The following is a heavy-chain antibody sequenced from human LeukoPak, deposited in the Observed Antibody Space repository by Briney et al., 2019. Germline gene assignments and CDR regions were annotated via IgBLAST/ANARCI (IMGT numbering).Heavy chain of an antibody. J-gene: IGHJ4*02. CDR1: GFTFSSYT. Sequence: PGRSLRLSCVASGFTFSSYTLHGVRQAPGKGLEWVAVMSYDGSHKFHADSVKGRFTISRDNSKNTLYLQMNSLRAEDTAIYFCARDVGGYAFDYWGQGTLVTVSS. V-gene: IGHV3-30*04. D-gene: IGHD5-12*01. CDR3: ARDVGGYAFDY. CDR2: MSYDGSHK.